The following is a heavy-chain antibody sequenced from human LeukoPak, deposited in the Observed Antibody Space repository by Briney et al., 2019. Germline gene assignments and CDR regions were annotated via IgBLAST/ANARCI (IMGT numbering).Heavy chain of an antibody. CDR3: ARGVYSGNSGDS. CDR1: GFTFSSYA. Sequence: SGGSLRLSCAASGFTFSSYAMNWVRQAPGKGLEWVSYITNNGTTIYYADSVKGRFTISRDNAENSLYLQMNSLRAEDTAIYYCARGVYSGNSGDSWGQGTLVTVSS. D-gene: IGHD4-23*01. V-gene: IGHV3-48*03. CDR2: ITNNGTTI. J-gene: IGHJ4*02.